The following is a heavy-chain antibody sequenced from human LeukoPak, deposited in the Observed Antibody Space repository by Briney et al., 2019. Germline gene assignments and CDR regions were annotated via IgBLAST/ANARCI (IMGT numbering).Heavy chain of an antibody. CDR1: GASINIYY. J-gene: IGHJ4*02. D-gene: IGHD5-24*01. CDR2: IYTSGST. Sequence: SETLSLTCTVSGASINIYYWSWIRQPAGKGLEWIGRIYTSGSTNYNPSLKSRVTISVDTSKNQFSLKLSSVTAADTAVYYCARAYEEMATNHFDYWGQGTLVTVSS. CDR3: ARAYEEMATNHFDY. V-gene: IGHV4-4*07.